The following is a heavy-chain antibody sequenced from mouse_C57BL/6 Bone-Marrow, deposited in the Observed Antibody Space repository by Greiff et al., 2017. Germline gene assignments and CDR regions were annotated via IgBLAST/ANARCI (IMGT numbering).Heavy chain of an antibody. V-gene: IGHV1-55*01. Sequence: VQLQQSGAELVKPGASVKMSCKASGYTFTSYWITWVKQRPGQGLEWIGYIYPGSGSTNYNEKFKSKATLTVDTSSSTAYMQLSSLASEDSAVYYCASRSMVNCFDYWGQGTTLTVSA. D-gene: IGHD2-10*02. CDR2: IYPGSGST. CDR3: ASRSMVNCFDY. CDR1: GYTFTSYW. J-gene: IGHJ2*01.